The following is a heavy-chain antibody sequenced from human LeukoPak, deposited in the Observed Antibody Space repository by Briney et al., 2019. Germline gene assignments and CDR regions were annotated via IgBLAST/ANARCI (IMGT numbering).Heavy chain of an antibody. CDR1: GGSFSGYY. V-gene: IGHV4-34*01. CDR3: ARGPHCSSTSYKRPRFDP. D-gene: IGHD2-2*01. Sequence: PSETLSLTCAVYGGSFSGYYWSWIRQPPGKGLEWIGEINHSGSTNYNPSLKSRVTISVDTSKNQFSLKLSSVTAADTAVYYCARGPHCSSTSYKRPRFDPWGQGTLVAVSS. CDR2: INHSGST. J-gene: IGHJ5*02.